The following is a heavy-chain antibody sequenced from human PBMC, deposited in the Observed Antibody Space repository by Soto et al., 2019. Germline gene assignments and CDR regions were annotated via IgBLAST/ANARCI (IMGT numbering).Heavy chain of an antibody. J-gene: IGHJ4*02. CDR3: ARDQSTAPTHTAMVWKETNFDY. CDR2: ISYDGSNK. Sequence: PGGSLRLSCAASGFTFSSYGMHWVRQAPGKGLEWVAVISYDGSNKYYADSVKGRFTISRDNSKNTLYLQMNSLRAEDTAVYYCARDQSTAPTHTAMVWKETNFDYWGQGTLVTVSS. CDR1: GFTFSSYG. D-gene: IGHD5-18*01. V-gene: IGHV3-30*03.